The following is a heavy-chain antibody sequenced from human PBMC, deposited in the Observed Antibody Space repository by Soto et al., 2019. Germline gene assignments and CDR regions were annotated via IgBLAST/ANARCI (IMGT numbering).Heavy chain of an antibody. CDR2: ISYDGSNK. J-gene: IGHJ3*02. CDR1: GFTFSSYA. CDR3: ARDVVREYYYDSSGSPSDAFDI. D-gene: IGHD3-22*01. Sequence: GGSLRLSCAASGFTFSSYAMHWVRQAPGKGLEWVAVISYDGSNKYYADSVKGRFTISRDNSKNTLYLQMNSLRAEDTAVYYCARDVVREYYYDSSGSPSDAFDIWGQGTMVTVSS. V-gene: IGHV3-30-3*01.